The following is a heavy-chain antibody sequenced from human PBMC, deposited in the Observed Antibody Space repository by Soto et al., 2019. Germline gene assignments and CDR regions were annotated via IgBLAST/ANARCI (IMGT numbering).Heavy chain of an antibody. CDR2: IIPIFGTT. D-gene: IGHD1-1*01. CDR3: AREGAGMAATFDP. CDR1: GGTFSSYT. Sequence: QVQLVQSGAEVKKPGSSVKVSCKASGGTFSSYTMTWVRQAPGQGPEWMGGIIPIFGTTNYAQRLQGRITITADVSTSTAYMELISLTSEDTAVYYCAREGAGMAATFDPWGQGTLVTVSS. J-gene: IGHJ5*02. V-gene: IGHV1-69*01.